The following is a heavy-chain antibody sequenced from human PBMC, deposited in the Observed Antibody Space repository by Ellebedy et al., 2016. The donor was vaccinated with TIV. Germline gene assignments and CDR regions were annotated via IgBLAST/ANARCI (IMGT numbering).Heavy chain of an antibody. J-gene: IGHJ4*02. V-gene: IGHV1-2*02. CDR3: ARVEAVAGFDY. CDR2: INPNSGGT. CDR1: GYTFTGYY. D-gene: IGHD6-19*01. Sequence: AVSVKVSCKASGYTFTGYYMHWVRQAPGQGLEWMGWINPNSGGTNYAQKFQGRVTMTRDTSISTAYMELSRLRSDDTAVYYCARVEAVAGFDYWGQGTLVTVSS.